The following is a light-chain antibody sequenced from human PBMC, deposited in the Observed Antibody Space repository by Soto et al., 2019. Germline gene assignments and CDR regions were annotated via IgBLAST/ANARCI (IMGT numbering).Light chain of an antibody. CDR3: CSFAGGSTVWV. V-gene: IGLV2-23*02. CDR1: SSDVGGHDH. CDR2: EVT. Sequence: QSALTQPASVSGSPGQSITISCTGSSSDVGGHDHVSWYQHYPGQAPKVMIYEVTKRPTGVSNRFSGSKSGNTASLTISGLQAVDEADYYCCSFAGGSTVWVLGGGTKLTVL. J-gene: IGLJ3*02.